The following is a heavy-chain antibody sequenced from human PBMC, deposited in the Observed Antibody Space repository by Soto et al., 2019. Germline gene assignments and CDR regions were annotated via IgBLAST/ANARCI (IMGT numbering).Heavy chain of an antibody. CDR1: GFSLSTSGVG. CDR3: AHHKAGADAFDI. Sequence: SGPTLVRPTQTLTLTCTFSGFSLSTSGVGVGWIRQPPGKAPEWLALIYGDDDERYSPFLKSRITVTKDTSKNQVVLTMINMDPMDTATYYCAHHKAGADAFDIWGQGTMVTVSS. J-gene: IGHJ3*02. V-gene: IGHV2-5*02. CDR2: IYGDDDE. D-gene: IGHD3-16*01.